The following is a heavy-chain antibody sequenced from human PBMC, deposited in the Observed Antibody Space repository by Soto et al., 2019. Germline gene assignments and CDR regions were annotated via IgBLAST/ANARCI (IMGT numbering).Heavy chain of an antibody. J-gene: IGHJ4*02. V-gene: IGHV3-23*01. CDR1: GFSFSTSS. CDR3: AKGGYTFAYE. D-gene: IGHD5-18*01. CDR2: ISPSASDT. Sequence: GGSLRLSCAASGFSFSTSSVAWVRQPPGKGLEWVSAISPSASDTLHADSVKGRFTISRDNSQNTLFLQMTSLRADDTAVYYCAKGGYTFAYEWGQGALVTVSS.